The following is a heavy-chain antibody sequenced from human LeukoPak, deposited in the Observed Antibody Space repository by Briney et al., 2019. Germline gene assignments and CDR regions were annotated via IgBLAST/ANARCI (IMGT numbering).Heavy chain of an antibody. V-gene: IGHV3-7*03. D-gene: IGHD5-12*01. CDR1: GFTFSSYW. CDR2: IKQDGSEK. CDR3: ARDLGGYSGYDPFDY. J-gene: IGHJ4*02. Sequence: PGGSLRLSCAASGFTFSSYWMSWVRQAPGKGLEWVANIKQDGSEKYYVDSVKGRFTISRDNAKNSLYLQMNSLRAKDTAVYYCARDLGGYSGYDPFDYWGQGTLVTVSS.